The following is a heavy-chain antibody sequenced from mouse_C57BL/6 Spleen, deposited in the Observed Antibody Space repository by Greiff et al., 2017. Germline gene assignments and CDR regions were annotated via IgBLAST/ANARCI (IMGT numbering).Heavy chain of an antibody. V-gene: IGHV1-54*01. D-gene: IGHD2-4*01. Sequence: QVQLQQSGAELVRPGTSVKVSCKASGYAFTNYLIEWVKQRPGQGLERIGVINPGSGGTNYNEKFKGKATLTADKSSSTAYMQLSSLTSEDSAVYFCARFDYDVDWYFDVWGTGTTVTVSS. CDR2: INPGSGGT. J-gene: IGHJ1*03. CDR3: ARFDYDVDWYFDV. CDR1: GYAFTNYL.